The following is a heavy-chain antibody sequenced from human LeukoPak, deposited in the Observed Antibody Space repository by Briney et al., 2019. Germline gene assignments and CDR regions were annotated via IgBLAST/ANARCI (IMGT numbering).Heavy chain of an antibody. CDR1: GFTFRSYG. Sequence: GRSLRLSCATSGFTFRSYGMHWVRQAPGKGLEWVAVIWYDGSNKYYADSVKGRFTISRDNSKNTLYLQMNSLRAEDTAVYYCAKLNYGDYVAAFDIWGQGTMVAVSS. J-gene: IGHJ3*02. CDR3: AKLNYGDYVAAFDI. V-gene: IGHV3-33*06. D-gene: IGHD4-17*01. CDR2: IWYDGSNK.